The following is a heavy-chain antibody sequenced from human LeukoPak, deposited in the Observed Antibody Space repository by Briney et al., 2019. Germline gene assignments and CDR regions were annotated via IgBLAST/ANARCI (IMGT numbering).Heavy chain of an antibody. CDR2: INTSGST. Sequence: SETLSLTCAGSGGSIRTYYWRWLRQSAGKGLEWIGRINTSGSTNYNPSLRTRVTMSADTSTNQFSLKLSSVTAADTAVYYCARGGNGDPYFDSWGQGILVTVSS. CDR1: GGSIRTYY. V-gene: IGHV4-4*07. CDR3: ARGGNGDPYFDS. D-gene: IGHD4-17*01. J-gene: IGHJ4*02.